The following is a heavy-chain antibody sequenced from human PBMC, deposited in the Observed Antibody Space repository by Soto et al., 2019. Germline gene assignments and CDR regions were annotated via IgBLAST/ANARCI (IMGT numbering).Heavy chain of an antibody. CDR2: IYYSGST. CDR3: ARRTSGGPFDY. CDR1: GGSISSYY. D-gene: IGHD3-16*01. J-gene: IGHJ4*02. V-gene: IGHV4-59*08. Sequence: QVQLQESGPALVKPSETLSLTCTVSGGSISSYYWSWIRQPPGKGLECIGYIYYSGSTNYNPSLKGRVTISVDTSKNQSSLKLSSVTAADTAVYYCARRTSGGPFDYWGQGTLVTVSS.